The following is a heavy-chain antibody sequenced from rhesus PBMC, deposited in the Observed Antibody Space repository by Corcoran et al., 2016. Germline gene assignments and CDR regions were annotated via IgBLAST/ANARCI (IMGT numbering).Heavy chain of an antibody. V-gene: IGHV4S10*01. CDR2: IYVSSTST. Sequence: QVQLQESGPGVVKPSETLSLTCAVSGGSISDSYRWSWIRQPPGKGLEWIGYIYVSSTSTNYNPSLKSRVTISKDTSKNQFSLKLSSVTAADTAVYYCARGTVLVVVATWGQGVLVTVSS. CDR3: ARGTVLVVVAT. D-gene: IGHD2-21*01. CDR1: GGSISDSYR. J-gene: IGHJ4*01.